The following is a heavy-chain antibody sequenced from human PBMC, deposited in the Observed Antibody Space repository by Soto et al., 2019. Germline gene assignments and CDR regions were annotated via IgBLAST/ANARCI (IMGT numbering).Heavy chain of an antibody. J-gene: IGHJ5*02. D-gene: IGHD6-13*01. CDR2: ISAYNGNT. CDR3: AVSIAAAGLTGWFDP. Sequence: VGSVKASFKACGYPFTSYGISLVRPAPGQGLEWMGWISAYNGNTNYAQKLHGRVTMTTDTSTSTAYMDLRSLRSDDTAVYYCAVSIAAAGLTGWFDPWGQGTLVTVSS. V-gene: IGHV1-18*01. CDR1: GYPFTSYG.